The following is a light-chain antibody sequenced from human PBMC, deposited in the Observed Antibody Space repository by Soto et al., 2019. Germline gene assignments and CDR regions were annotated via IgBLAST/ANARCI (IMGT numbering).Light chain of an antibody. CDR3: QQSYSSPPT. CDR1: QSIRSY. J-gene: IGKJ1*01. V-gene: IGKV1-39*01. Sequence: DIQMTQSPSSLSASVGDRVTITCRASQSIRSYLNWYQQKPGKAPKLLIYAASSLQSGVPSRFSGSRSGPDFTLTISSLQPEDFATYYCQQSYSSPPTFGQGTKVDI. CDR2: AAS.